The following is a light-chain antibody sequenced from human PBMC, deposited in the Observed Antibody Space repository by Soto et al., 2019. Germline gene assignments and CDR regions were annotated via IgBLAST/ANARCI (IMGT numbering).Light chain of an antibody. CDR3: QQYNSQST. CDR2: DAS. V-gene: IGKV1-5*01. CDR1: QSISSW. Sequence: IQMTQSPSTLSASVVDRVTITCRASQSISSWLAWYQQKPGKAPKLLIYDASSLESGVPSRFRGSGSGTEFTLTITSLQPDDFATYYCQQYNSQSTFGQGTKVDI. J-gene: IGKJ1*01.